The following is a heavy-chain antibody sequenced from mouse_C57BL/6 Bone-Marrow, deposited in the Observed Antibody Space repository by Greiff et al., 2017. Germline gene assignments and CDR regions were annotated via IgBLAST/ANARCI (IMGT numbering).Heavy chain of an antibody. V-gene: IGHV1-64*01. CDR1: GYTFTSYW. CDR2: IHPNRGST. Sequence: VQLQQPEAELVKPGASVKLSCKASGYTFTSYWMHWVKQRPGQGLEWIGMIHPNRGSTNYNEKFKSKATLTVDKSSSTAYMQLSSLTSEDSAVYYCARLYYGRRPLYYYAMDYWGQGTSVTVSS. CDR3: ARLYYGRRPLYYYAMDY. D-gene: IGHD2-1*01. J-gene: IGHJ4*01.